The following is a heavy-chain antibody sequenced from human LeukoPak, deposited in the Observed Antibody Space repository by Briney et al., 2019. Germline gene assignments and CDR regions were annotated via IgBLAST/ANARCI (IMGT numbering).Heavy chain of an antibody. CDR1: GITFSGYS. CDR2: MSNSGNTI. V-gene: IGHV3-48*02. D-gene: IGHD1-26*01. Sequence: GESLRLSCGVSGITFSGYSMIWVRQAPGKGLEWLSFMSNSGNTIFYAESVKDRFTISRDNAKKSLYLQMNSLRDEDTAVYYCARVGGATAVTMYFEYWGQGTLVSVTS. CDR3: ARVGGATAVTMYFEY. J-gene: IGHJ4*02.